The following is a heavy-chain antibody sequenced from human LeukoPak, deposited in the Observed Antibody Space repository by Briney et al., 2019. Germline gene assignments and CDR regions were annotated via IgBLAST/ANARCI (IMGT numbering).Heavy chain of an antibody. CDR3: ARDAYYYDSSGYSPYFDY. V-gene: IGHV4-30-4*08. D-gene: IGHD3-22*01. CDR2: IYYSGST. J-gene: IGHJ4*02. Sequence: PSQTLSLTCTVSGGSISSGDYHSSWIRQPPGKGLEWIGYIYYSGSTYYNPSLKSRVTVSVDTSKNQFSLKLSSVTAADTAVYYCARDAYYYDSSGYSPYFDYWGQGTLVTVSS. CDR1: GGSISSGDYH.